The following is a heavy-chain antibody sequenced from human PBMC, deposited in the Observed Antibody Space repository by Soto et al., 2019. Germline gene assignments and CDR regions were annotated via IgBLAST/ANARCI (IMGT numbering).Heavy chain of an antibody. CDR2: FSYSGST. J-gene: IGHJ3*01. CDR3: ARHSPLAAGGAFEF. Sequence: NPSETLSLTCTVSGASISSNYWSWIRQPPGKGLECIGYFSYSGSTNYNPSLKSRVIISVDTSRNQFSLKLTSVTATDTAMYYCARHSPLAAGGAFEFWGQGMMVTVSS. V-gene: IGHV4-59*08. D-gene: IGHD6-13*01. CDR1: GASISSNY.